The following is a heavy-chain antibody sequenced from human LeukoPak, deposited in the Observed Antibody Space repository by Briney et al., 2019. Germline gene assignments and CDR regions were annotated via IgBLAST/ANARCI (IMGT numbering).Heavy chain of an antibody. J-gene: IGHJ4*02. D-gene: IGHD6-13*01. Sequence: GGSLRLSCAASGFTFSGSAIHWVRQGSGKGLEWVGRIRSKPVSYATAYAASVKGRFTISRDDSKNRAYLHMNSLKTEDTAVYYCTRRSSAAGRQYFDYWGQGTLVTVSS. V-gene: IGHV3-73*01. CDR3: TRRSSAAGRQYFDY. CDR1: GFTFSGSA. CDR2: IRSKPVSYAT.